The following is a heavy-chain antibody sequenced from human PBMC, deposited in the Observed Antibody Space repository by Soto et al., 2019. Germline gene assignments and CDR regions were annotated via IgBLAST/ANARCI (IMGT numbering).Heavy chain of an antibody. CDR1: GGSITNYY. D-gene: IGHD3-10*01. J-gene: IGHJ6*02. CDR2: INYDGYS. V-gene: IGHV4-59*08. CDR3: ARPGFGPLHGLVDV. Sequence: QVQLQESGPGLVKPSETLSLTCTVSGGSITNYYCSWFRQPPGKGLEWIGYINYDGYSAYNLSLKMRVPLSMDASTTQFSLMLESVTATDTAVYYCARPGFGPLHGLVDVWGPGTTVIVSS.